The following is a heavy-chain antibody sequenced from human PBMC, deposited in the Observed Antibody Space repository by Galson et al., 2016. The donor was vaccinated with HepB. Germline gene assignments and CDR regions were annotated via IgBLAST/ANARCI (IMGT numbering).Heavy chain of an antibody. CDR3: VHCRSTSCYLDAFDI. D-gene: IGHD2-2*01. CDR1: GYTFTSYG. J-gene: IGHJ3*02. CDR2: ISGYNGDT. V-gene: IGHV1-18*01. Sequence: SVKVSCKASGYTFTSYGINWVRQAPGQGLEWMGWISGYNGDTKNAQKLQGRVTMTTDTSTSTGYMELRSLRSDDTAVYYCVHCRSTSCYLDAFDIWGQGTRVTVSS.